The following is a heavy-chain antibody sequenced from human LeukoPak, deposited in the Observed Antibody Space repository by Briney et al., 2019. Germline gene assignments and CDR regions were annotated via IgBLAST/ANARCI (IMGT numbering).Heavy chain of an antibody. CDR2: ISHDGSKK. V-gene: IGHV3-30*18. CDR1: GFSFTNYG. Sequence: PGTSLRLSCAASGFSFTNYGTHWVRQAPGKGLEWVAVISHDGSKKYYADSLEGRFTISRDNFENTLYLQMNSLRPEDTAEYYCAKANTFFWFGKFKRDAFDMWGQGTMVTVSS. D-gene: IGHD3-10*01. CDR3: AKANTFFWFGKFKRDAFDM. J-gene: IGHJ3*02.